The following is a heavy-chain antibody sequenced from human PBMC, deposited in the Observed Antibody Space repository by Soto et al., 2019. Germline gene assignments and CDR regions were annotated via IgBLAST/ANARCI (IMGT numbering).Heavy chain of an antibody. CDR2: ISYDGSNK. Sequence: GGSLRLSCAASGFTFSSYAMHWVRQAPGKGLEWVAVISYDGSNKYYADSVKGRFTISRDNSKNTLYLQMNSLRAEDTAVYYCASQLGTMVRGVWGDYYYYYGMDVWGQGTTVTVSS. CDR1: GFTFSSYA. CDR3: ASQLGTMVRGVWGDYYYYYGMDV. V-gene: IGHV3-30-3*01. D-gene: IGHD3-10*01. J-gene: IGHJ6*02.